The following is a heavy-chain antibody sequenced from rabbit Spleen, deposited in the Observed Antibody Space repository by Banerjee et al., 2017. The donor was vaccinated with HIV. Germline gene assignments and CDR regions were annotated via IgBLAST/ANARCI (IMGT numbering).Heavy chain of an antibody. Sequence: QSLEESGGDLVKPGASLTLTCTASGFSFSSNDYICWVRQAPGKGPEWIAYIYPGFGIRNYANSVKGRFTISSDNAQNTVFLQMTSLTASDTATYFCARSTYGYDDYGDLYYAAMDLWGPGTLVTVS. D-gene: IGHD2-1*01. CDR2: IYPGFGIR. V-gene: IGHV1S40*01. CDR3: ARSTYGYDDYGDLYYAAMDL. CDR1: GFSFSSNDY. J-gene: IGHJ6*01.